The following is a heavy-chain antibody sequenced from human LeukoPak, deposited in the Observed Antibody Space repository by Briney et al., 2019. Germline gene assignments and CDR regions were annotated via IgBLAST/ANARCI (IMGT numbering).Heavy chain of an antibody. D-gene: IGHD3-22*01. Sequence: SVKVSCKASAFTFTSSAMQWVRQARGQRLEWIGWIVVGSGNTNYAQKFQGRVTITRDMSTSTAYMELSSLRSEDTAVYYCATNTDSSKVFDYWGQGTLVTVSS. J-gene: IGHJ4*02. CDR2: IVVGSGNT. V-gene: IGHV1-58*02. CDR1: AFTFTSSA. CDR3: ATNTDSSKVFDY.